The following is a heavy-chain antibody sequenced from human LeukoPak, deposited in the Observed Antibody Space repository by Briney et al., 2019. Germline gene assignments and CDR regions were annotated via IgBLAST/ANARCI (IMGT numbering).Heavy chain of an antibody. CDR3: ARARGSYCDY. Sequence: GGSLRLSCAASGFTFSSYEMNWGRQAPGKGLEWVSYISTTGTTIYYADSVKSRFTISRDNAKNSLYLQMNSLRAEDTAVYYCARARGSYCDYWGQGTSLTVSS. CDR2: ISTTGTTI. CDR1: GFTFSSYE. J-gene: IGHJ4*02. D-gene: IGHD1-26*01. V-gene: IGHV3-48*03.